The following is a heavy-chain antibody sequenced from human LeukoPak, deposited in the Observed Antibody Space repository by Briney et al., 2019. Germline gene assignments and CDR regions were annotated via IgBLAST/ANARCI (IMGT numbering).Heavy chain of an antibody. CDR1: GYTFTSYG. V-gene: IGHV1-18*01. J-gene: IGHJ4*02. Sequence: ASVKVSCKASGYTFTSYGISWVRQAPGQGLEWMGWISAYNGNTNYAQKLQGRVTMTTDTSTSTAYMELRSLRSDDTAVYYCARACNRQPCLPNSGSYPSGDYWGQGTLVTVSS. CDR2: ISAYNGNT. CDR3: ARACNRQPCLPNSGSYPSGDY. D-gene: IGHD1-26*01.